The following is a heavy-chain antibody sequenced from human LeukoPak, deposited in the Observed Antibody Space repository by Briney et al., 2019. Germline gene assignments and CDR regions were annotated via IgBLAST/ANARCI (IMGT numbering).Heavy chain of an antibody. CDR2: IYYSEST. J-gene: IGHJ4*02. D-gene: IGHD3-22*01. CDR3: ASLPTWLSTLPPFDD. CDR1: GGSISSSSYY. V-gene: IGHV4-39*07. Sequence: SETLSLTRTVSGGSISSSSYYWGWIRQPPGKGLEWIGTIYYSESTYYNPSLQSRVTISVDTSKNQFSLKLSSVTAADTAVYYCASLPTWLSTLPPFDDWGQGTLVTVSS.